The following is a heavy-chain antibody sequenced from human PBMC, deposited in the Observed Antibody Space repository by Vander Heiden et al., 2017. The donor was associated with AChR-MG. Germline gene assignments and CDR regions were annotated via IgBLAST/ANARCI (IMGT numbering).Heavy chain of an antibody. J-gene: IGHJ4*02. CDR2: ISSSSSYI. V-gene: IGHV3-21*01. CDR1: GFTFSSYS. CDR3: ARGTFDY. Sequence: VQLVDSGGGLVKPGGSLRLSCAASGFTFSSYSMNWVRQAPGKGLEWVSSISSSSSYIYYAGSVKGRFTISRDNAKNSLYLQMNSLRAEDTAVYYCARGTFDYWGQGTLVTVSS.